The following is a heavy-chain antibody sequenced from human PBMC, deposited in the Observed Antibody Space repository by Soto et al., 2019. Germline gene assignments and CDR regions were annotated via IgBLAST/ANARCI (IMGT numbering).Heavy chain of an antibody. Sequence: PGESLKVSCKASGYTFTSYGISWVRQAPGQGLEWMGWISAYNGNTNYAQKLQGRVTMTTDTSTSTAYMELRSLRSDDTAVYYCARWKDSSGWLDAFDIWGQGTMVTVSS. J-gene: IGHJ3*02. CDR3: ARWKDSSGWLDAFDI. D-gene: IGHD6-19*01. V-gene: IGHV1-18*01. CDR1: GYTFTSYG. CDR2: ISAYNGNT.